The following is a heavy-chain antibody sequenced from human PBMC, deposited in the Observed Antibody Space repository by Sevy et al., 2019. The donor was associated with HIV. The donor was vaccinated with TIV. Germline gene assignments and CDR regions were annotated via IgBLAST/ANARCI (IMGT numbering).Heavy chain of an antibody. D-gene: IGHD6-19*01. Sequence: GESLKISCAASGFTFSSYAMSWVRQAPGKGLEWVSAISGSGGSTYYADSVKGRFTISRDNSKNTLYLQMNSLRAEDTAVYYCAKDLLPGTAVAGRTFDYWGQGTLVTVSS. CDR1: GFTFSSYA. CDR2: ISGSGGST. CDR3: AKDLLPGTAVAGRTFDY. V-gene: IGHV3-23*01. J-gene: IGHJ4*02.